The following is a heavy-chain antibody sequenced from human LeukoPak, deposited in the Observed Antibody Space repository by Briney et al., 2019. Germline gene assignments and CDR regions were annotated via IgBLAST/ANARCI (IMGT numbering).Heavy chain of an antibody. V-gene: IGHV4-59*01. CDR1: GGSFSSSY. J-gene: IGHJ3*02. Sequence: SETLSLTCGVSGGSFSSSYWNWIRQTPGKGLEWIGYIFYSGSTNYIPSLKSRVTISIHTSKNQFSLKLSSVTAADTGVYYCARGLEELDIWGQGTMVTVSS. CDR3: ARGLEELDI. CDR2: IFYSGST.